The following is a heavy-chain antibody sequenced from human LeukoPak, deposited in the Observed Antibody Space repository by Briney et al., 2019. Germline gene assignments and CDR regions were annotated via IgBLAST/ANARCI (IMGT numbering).Heavy chain of an antibody. CDR2: VNPNTGAT. D-gene: IGHD2-21*02. Sequence: ASVKVSCKASGYTLTAYYIHWLRRAPGQGLEWMGWVNPNTGATMYAQKFQGRVTMTRDTSISTAYIDVSRLLSDDTAVYYCARADELGDHHIDSWGQGTLVTVSS. CDR1: GYTLTAYY. V-gene: IGHV1-2*02. J-gene: IGHJ4*02. CDR3: ARADELGDHHIDS.